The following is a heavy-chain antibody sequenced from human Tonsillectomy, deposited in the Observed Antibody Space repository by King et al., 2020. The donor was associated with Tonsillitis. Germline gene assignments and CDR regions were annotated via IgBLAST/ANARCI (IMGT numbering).Heavy chain of an antibody. CDR1: GFTFSTYT. V-gene: IGHV3-48*01. CDR3: ANFDNSTWWPVGV. Sequence: VQLEESGGGVVQPGGSLRLSCAASGFTFSTYTMTWVRQAQGKGLEFMSYITSSSDTIYYTDSVRGRFSTSRDNAKNSLYLQMNSLRAEDTAVYYCANFDNSTWWPVGVWGQGPLVTVSS. D-gene: IGHD6-13*01. CDR2: ITSSSDTI. J-gene: IGHJ4*02.